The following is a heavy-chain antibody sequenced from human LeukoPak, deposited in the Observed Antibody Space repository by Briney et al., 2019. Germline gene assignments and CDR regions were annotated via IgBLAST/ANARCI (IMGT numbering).Heavy chain of an antibody. CDR3: ATGYSSGWYLFDY. J-gene: IGHJ4*02. V-gene: IGHV4-59*01. Sequence: SETLSLTCTVSGGSISSYYWSWIRQPPGKGLEWIGYIYYSGSTNYNPSLKSRVTISVDTSKNQFSLKLSSVTAAGTAVYYCATGYSSGWYLFDYWGQGTLVTVSS. D-gene: IGHD6-19*01. CDR1: GGSISSYY. CDR2: IYYSGST.